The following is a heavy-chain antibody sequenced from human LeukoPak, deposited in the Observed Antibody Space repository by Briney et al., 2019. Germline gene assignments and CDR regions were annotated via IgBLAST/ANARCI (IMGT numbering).Heavy chain of an antibody. J-gene: IGHJ4*02. CDR2: ISAYNGNT. CDR1: GYTFTSYG. CDR3: ARDSALRTRGVPADY. Sequence: ASVKVSCKASGYTFTSYGISWVRQAPGQGLEWMGWISAYNGNTNYAQKLQGRVTMTTDTSTSTAYMELRSLRSDDTAVYYCARDSALRTRGVPADYWGQGTLVTVPS. D-gene: IGHD2-2*01. V-gene: IGHV1-18*01.